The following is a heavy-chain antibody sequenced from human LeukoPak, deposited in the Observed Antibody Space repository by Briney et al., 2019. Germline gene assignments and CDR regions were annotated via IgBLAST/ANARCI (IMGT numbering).Heavy chain of an antibody. V-gene: IGHV3-23*01. CDR3: AKDRGDYGFYYYYYMDV. CDR1: GFTSSSYA. D-gene: IGHD4-17*01. CDR2: ISGSGGST. J-gene: IGHJ6*03. Sequence: GGSLRLSCAASGFTSSSYAISWVRQAPGKGLEWISVISGSGGSTYYAESVKGRFTISRDNSKNTLYLQMNSLRAEDTAVYYCAKDRGDYGFYYYYYMDVWGKGTTVTVSS.